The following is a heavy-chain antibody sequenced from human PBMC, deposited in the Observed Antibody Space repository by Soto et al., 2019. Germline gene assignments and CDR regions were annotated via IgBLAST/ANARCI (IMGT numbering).Heavy chain of an antibody. V-gene: IGHV3-23*01. CDR3: AKRQGTGLAAKNFDF. CDR2: ISDGGDLI. D-gene: IGHD2-15*01. Sequence: LRLSCAASGFPFSKHARSCVRQAPVKGLEWVSGISDGGDLIYYADSVKGRFSMSRDNSENMLYLQMTNLRAEDTAIYFCAKRQGTGLAAKNFDFWGQGTLVTVSS. J-gene: IGHJ4*02. CDR1: GFPFSKHA.